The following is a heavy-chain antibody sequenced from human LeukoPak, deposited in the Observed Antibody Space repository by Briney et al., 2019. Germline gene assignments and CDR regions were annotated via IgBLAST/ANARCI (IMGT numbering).Heavy chain of an antibody. CDR3: ATDRAWFDP. J-gene: IGHJ5*02. CDR2: IKSKIGGATA. D-gene: IGHD3-10*01. CDR1: GITFSTAW. Sequence: SGGSLRLSCAASGITFSTAWMSWFRQAPGQGLEWVGRIKSKIGGATADYVAPVKDRFTISRDDSKNTLYLQMNSLKTEDTAVYYCATDRAWFDPWGQGTLVTVSS. V-gene: IGHV3-15*01.